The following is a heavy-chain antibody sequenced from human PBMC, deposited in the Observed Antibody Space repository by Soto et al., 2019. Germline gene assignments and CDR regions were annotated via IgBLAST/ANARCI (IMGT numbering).Heavy chain of an antibody. CDR3: ATSNWFDP. CDR1: GGSISSRGYY. V-gene: IGHV4-39*01. J-gene: IGHJ5*02. CDR2: IYYSGST. Sequence: QLQLQESGPGLVKPSETLSLPCTVSGGSISSRGYYWGWIRQPPGKGLEWIGTIYYSGSTSYNPSLKSRVTISVDTSKNQFSLQLSSVTASDTAVYYCATSNWFDPWGQGTLVTVSS.